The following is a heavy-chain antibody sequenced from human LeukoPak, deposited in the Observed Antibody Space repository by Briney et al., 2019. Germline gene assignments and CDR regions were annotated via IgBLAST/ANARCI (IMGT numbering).Heavy chain of an antibody. D-gene: IGHD5-18*01. CDR2: INPNSGGT. J-gene: IGHJ3*02. CDR3: ARQFGYGYSFDI. CDR1: GYTFTYYY. Sequence: GASVKVSCKASGYTFTYYYMHWVRQAPGQGLEWMGWINPNSGGTNYAQKFQDRVTMTRDTSINTAYMELSRLRSDDTAVYYCARQFGYGYSFDIWGQGKTVTVSS. V-gene: IGHV1-2*02.